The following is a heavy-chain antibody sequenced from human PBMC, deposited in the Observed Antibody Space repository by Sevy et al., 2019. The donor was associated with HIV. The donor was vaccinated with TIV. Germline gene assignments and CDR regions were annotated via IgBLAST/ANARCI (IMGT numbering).Heavy chain of an antibody. CDR2: ISGSGGST. CDR1: GFTFNSYA. CDR3: AKDQYYAFWSGYRGGSFDY. J-gene: IGHJ4*02. D-gene: IGHD3-3*01. Sequence: GGSLRLSCAASGFTFNSYAMSWVRQAPGKGLEWVAAISGSGGSTYYADSVKGRFTISRDNSKNTQYLQMNSLRGEDTAVYYCAKDQYYAFWSGYRGGSFDYWGQGTLVTVSS. V-gene: IGHV3-23*01.